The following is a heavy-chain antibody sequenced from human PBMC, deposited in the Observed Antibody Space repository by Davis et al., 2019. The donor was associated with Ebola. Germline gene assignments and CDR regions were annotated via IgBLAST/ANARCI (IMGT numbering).Heavy chain of an antibody. J-gene: IGHJ4*02. Sequence: GESLKISCAASGFTFSSYAMSWVRQAPGKGLEWVSAISGSGGSTYYADSVKGRFTISRDNSKNTLYLQMNSLRAEDTAVYYCAKGWRYCTNGVCYTEARFWDYWGQGTLVTVSS. CDR1: GFTFSSYA. D-gene: IGHD2-8*01. CDR2: ISGSGGST. CDR3: AKGWRYCTNGVCYTEARFWDY. V-gene: IGHV3-23*01.